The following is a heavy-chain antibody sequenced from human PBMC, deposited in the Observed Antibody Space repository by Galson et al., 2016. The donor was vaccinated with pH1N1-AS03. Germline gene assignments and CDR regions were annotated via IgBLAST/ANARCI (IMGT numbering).Heavy chain of an antibody. Sequence: SLRLSCAASGFTFSTYWMSWVRQAPGKGLEWVANIKQDATEKYYVYSVKGRFTISRDNAKKSLYLQMDSLRLEATASYYCARFAWATSGDDAFDVWGQGTLVTVSS. CDR1: GFTFSTYW. J-gene: IGHJ3*01. CDR3: ARFAWATSGDDAFDV. D-gene: IGHD3-10*01. CDR2: IKQDATEK. V-gene: IGHV3-7*01.